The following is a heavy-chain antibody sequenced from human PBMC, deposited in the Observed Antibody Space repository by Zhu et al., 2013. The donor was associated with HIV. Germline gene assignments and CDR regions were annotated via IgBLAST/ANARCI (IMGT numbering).Heavy chain of an antibody. Sequence: QVQLVQSGAEVKRPGTSVKVSCKASGYTFTGNYIDWVRQAPGQGLEWMGRVNPINGDTTYAQKFEGRVTMTRDKSISTAYLELDRLTSDDSAVYYCARIWSIYYSGDYWGQGTLVTVST. J-gene: IGHJ4*02. CDR3: ARIWSIYYSGDY. CDR1: GYTFTGNY. V-gene: IGHV1-2*06. CDR2: VNPINGDT. D-gene: IGHD3-3*01.